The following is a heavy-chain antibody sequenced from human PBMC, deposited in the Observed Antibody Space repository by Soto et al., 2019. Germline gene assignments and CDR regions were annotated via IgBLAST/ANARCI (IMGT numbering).Heavy chain of an antibody. V-gene: IGHV4-4*07. Sequence: SETLSLTCTVSGGAISGYYWTWIRQSAGKGLEWIGRIYSSGGTKYNPSLKSRVTMSLDTSKNQFSLRLSSVTAADTAVYYCARGQRFSDSFDPWGQGTLVTVSS. J-gene: IGHJ5*02. D-gene: IGHD3-3*01. CDR1: GGAISGYY. CDR3: ARGQRFSDSFDP. CDR2: IYSSGGT.